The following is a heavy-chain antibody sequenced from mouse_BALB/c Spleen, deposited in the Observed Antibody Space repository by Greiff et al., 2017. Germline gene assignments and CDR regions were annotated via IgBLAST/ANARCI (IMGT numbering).Heavy chain of an antibody. CDR3: ARLVYDYDNAY. CDR2: INPSTGYT. V-gene: IGHV1-7*01. Sequence: VQLQQSGAELAKPGASVKMSCKASGYTFTSYWMHWVKKRPGQGLEWIGYINPSTGYTEYNQKFKDKATLTADKSSSTAYMQLSSLTSEDSAVYYCARLVYDYDNAYWGQGTLVTVSA. D-gene: IGHD2-4*01. CDR1: GYTFTSYW. J-gene: IGHJ3*01.